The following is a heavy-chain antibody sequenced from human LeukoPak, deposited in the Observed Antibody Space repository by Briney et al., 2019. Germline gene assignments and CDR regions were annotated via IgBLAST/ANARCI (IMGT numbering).Heavy chain of an antibody. J-gene: IGHJ4*02. V-gene: IGHV4-39*07. Sequence: SETLSLTCTVSGGSISSSSYYWGWIRQPPGKGLEWIGSIYYSGSTYYNPSLKSRVTISVDTSKNQFSLKLSSVTAADTAVYYCATLVGYCSGGSCYGYWGQGTLVTVSS. D-gene: IGHD2-15*01. CDR1: GGSISSSSYY. CDR3: ATLVGYCSGGSCYGY. CDR2: IYYSGST.